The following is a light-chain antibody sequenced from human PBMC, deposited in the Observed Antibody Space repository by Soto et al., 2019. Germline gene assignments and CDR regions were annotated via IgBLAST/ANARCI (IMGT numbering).Light chain of an antibody. V-gene: IGKV3-20*01. CDR3: QQYGSSSWT. J-gene: IGKJ1*01. CDR1: QCVSSSY. Sequence: EIVLTQSPGTLSLSPGERATFSCRASQCVSSSYLAWYQQKPGQAPRLLIYGASSRATSIPDRFSGSGSGTDFTLTISRLEPEDFAVYYCQQYGSSSWTFGQGTKVEIK. CDR2: GAS.